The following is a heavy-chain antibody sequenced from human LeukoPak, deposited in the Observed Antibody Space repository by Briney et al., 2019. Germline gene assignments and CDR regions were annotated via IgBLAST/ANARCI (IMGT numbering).Heavy chain of an antibody. CDR1: GGSISSGGYY. D-gene: IGHD3-10*01. J-gene: IGHJ4*02. CDR3: ARALWSTSPVDY. CDR2: IYYGGST. V-gene: IGHV4-31*03. Sequence: SQTLSLTCTVSGGSISSGGYYCSWIRQHPGKGLDWIGYIYYGGSTYYNPSLKSRVTISVDTSKNQFSLKLSSVTAADTAVYCCARALWSTSPVDYWGQGTLVTVSS.